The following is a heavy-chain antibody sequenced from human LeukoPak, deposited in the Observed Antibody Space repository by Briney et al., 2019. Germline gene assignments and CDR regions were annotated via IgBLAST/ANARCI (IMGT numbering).Heavy chain of an antibody. CDR2: IYTSGST. CDR1: GGSISSYY. CDR3: AREEDRYNWNDVEENRYYYYYMDV. V-gene: IGHV4-4*07. Sequence: SETLSLTCTVSGGSISSYYWSWIRQPAGKGLDWIGRIYTSGSTNYNPSLKSRVTMSVDTSKNQFSLKLSSVTAADTAVYYCAREEDRYNWNDVEENRYYYYYMDVWGKGTTVTVSS. J-gene: IGHJ6*03. D-gene: IGHD1-1*01.